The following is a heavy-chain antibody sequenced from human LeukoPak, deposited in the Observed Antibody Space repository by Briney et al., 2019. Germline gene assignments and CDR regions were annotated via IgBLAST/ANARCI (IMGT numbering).Heavy chain of an antibody. CDR2: ISGSGGAT. Sequence: GGSLRLSCAASGFMFSDYAMSWVRQAPGKGLEFVSAISGSGGATYYSDSVRGRFTISRDNSKNTVSLQMSSLRDEDTAVYFCAKFTGNGGYPDFWGQGNLVTVSS. CDR1: GFMFSDYA. V-gene: IGHV3-23*01. D-gene: IGHD4-23*01. CDR3: AKFTGNGGYPDF. J-gene: IGHJ4*02.